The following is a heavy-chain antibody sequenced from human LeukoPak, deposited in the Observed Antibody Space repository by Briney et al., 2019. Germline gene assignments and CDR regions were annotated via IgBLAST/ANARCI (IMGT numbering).Heavy chain of an antibody. V-gene: IGHV4-30-4*08. D-gene: IGHD6-6*01. CDR3: ARGSWSSSIDY. CDR1: GGSISSGGYY. CDR2: IYYSGST. J-gene: IGHJ4*02. Sequence: PSETLSLTCTVSGGSISSGGYYWSWIRQHPGKGLEWIGHIYYSGSTYYNPSLKSRVTISVDTSKNQFSLKLSSVTAADTAVYYCARGSWSSSIDYWGQGTLVTVSS.